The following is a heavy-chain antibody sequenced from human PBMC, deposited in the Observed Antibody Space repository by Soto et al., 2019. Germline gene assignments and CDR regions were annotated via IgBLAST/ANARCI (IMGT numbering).Heavy chain of an antibody. Sequence: SETLSLTCTVSGGSINSRSYYWGWIRQSPGKGLEWIGSIYYSGSTYYNPSLKSRVAMSVDTSKNQFSLKLRSVSAADTAVYYCARHSLYGGPFDPWGQGTLVTVSS. CDR1: GGSINSRSYY. CDR2: IYYSGST. V-gene: IGHV4-39*01. CDR3: ARHSLYGGPFDP. J-gene: IGHJ5*02. D-gene: IGHD3-10*01.